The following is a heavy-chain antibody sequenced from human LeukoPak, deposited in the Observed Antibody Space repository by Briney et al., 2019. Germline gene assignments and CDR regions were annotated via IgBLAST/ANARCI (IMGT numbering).Heavy chain of an antibody. CDR1: GYTLTELS. D-gene: IGHD3-22*01. Sequence: ASVKVSCKVSGYTLTELSMHWVRQAPGKGLEWMGGFDPEDGETIYAQKFRGRVTLTRDTSTSTVYMELSSLRSEDTAVYYCARAPANKYDSRLPEDYWGQGTLVTVSS. CDR2: FDPEDGET. CDR3: ARAPANKYDSRLPEDY. V-gene: IGHV1-24*01. J-gene: IGHJ4*02.